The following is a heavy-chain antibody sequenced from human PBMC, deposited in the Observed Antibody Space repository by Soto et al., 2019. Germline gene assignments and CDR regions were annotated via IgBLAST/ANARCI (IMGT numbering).Heavy chain of an antibody. CDR2: IKHSGST. Sequence: SETLSPTFAFYGGSFSGYYWGWIRQPPGKGVEGNGEIKHSGSTNYIPSLKSRVTISVDTSKNQFSLKLSSVTAADTAVYYCARSGIVATKYYFDYWGQGTLVTVSS. CDR1: GGSFSGYY. J-gene: IGHJ4*02. CDR3: ARSGIVATKYYFDY. D-gene: IGHD5-12*01. V-gene: IGHV4-34*01.